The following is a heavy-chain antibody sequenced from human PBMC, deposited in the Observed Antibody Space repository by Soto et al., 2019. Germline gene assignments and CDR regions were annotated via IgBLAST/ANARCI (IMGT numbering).Heavy chain of an antibody. CDR2: IIPFHGVT. J-gene: IGHJ4*02. CDR3: TRDWEITVSTWSFGGF. Sequence: VPVVQTGAGVKEPWSSVKVLLKGSGGHFSPLTINRVRPGPGPGPGWMGRIIPFHGVTNYAQKFQARVTITADKSTSTAYMELSGLRFEDTAMYYCTRDWEITVSTWSFGGFWGRGTLVTVSS. D-gene: IGHD3-10*01. V-gene: IGHV1-69*08. CDR1: GGHFSPLT.